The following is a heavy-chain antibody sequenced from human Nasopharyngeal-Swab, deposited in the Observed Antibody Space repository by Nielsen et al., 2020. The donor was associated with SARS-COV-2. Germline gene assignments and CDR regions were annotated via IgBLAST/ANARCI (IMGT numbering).Heavy chain of an antibody. J-gene: IGHJ6*03. CDR2: IYYSGST. D-gene: IGHD6-13*01. CDR1: GDSISSGGYY. Sequence: SETLSLTCTVSGDSISSGGYYWSWIRQHPGKGLEWIGYIYYSGSTYYNLSLKSRVTISVDTSKNQFSLELSSVTAADTAVYYCAREGIAAAGTFDYYYYYMDVWGKGTTVTVSS. V-gene: IGHV4-31*03. CDR3: AREGIAAAGTFDYYYYYMDV.